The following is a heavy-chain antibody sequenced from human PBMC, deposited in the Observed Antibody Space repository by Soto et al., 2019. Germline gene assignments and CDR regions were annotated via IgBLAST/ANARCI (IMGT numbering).Heavy chain of an antibody. V-gene: IGHV5-51*01. Sequence: GESLKTSCKGSGYRFTSYWIGWVRQMPGKGLEWMGIIYLGDSNTRYSPSFQGQVTISADKSISTAYLQWSSLKASDTAIYYCARQEYCSSTSCYTVDSWGQGTLVTVSS. J-gene: IGHJ4*02. D-gene: IGHD2-2*02. CDR3: ARQEYCSSTSCYTVDS. CDR2: IYLGDSNT. CDR1: GYRFTSYW.